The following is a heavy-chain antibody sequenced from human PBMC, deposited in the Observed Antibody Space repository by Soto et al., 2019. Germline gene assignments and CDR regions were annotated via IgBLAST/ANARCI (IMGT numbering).Heavy chain of an antibody. CDR2: ISDGGIT. CDR1: GGSIYTYY. V-gene: IGHV4-59*01. Sequence: SETLSLPCNVSGGSIYTYYCNWIRQSPWKGLEWIGYISDGGITNYNPSLESRVTISVDTSKKQVSLKLSSVSAADTARYVCAGYCSSSRCPEDHYFALEVGVQGTRVTVSS. D-gene: IGHD2-2*01. J-gene: IGHJ3*01. CDR3: AGYCSSSRCPEDHYFALEV.